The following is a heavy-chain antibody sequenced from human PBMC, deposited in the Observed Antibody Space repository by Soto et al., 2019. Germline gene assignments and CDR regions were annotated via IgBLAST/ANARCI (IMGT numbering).Heavy chain of an antibody. V-gene: IGHV1-69*02. Sequence: QVQLVQSGAEVKKPGSSVKVSCKASGGTFSSYPISWVRQAPGQGLEWMGRIIPILNIANYAQKFQGRVKFTADKSTNTAYMELSSLRSEDTAVYYCARTRAATDSLYWFDPWGQGTLVTVSS. CDR2: IIPILNIA. J-gene: IGHJ5*02. CDR3: ARTRAATDSLYWFDP. D-gene: IGHD1-1*01. CDR1: GGTFSSYP.